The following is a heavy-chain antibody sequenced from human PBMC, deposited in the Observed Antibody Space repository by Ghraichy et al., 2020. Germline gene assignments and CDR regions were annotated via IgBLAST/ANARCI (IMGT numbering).Heavy chain of an antibody. J-gene: IGHJ4*02. Sequence: SGPTLVKPTQTLTLTCTFSGFSLSTSGVGVGWIRQPPGKALEWLAVIYWDDDKRYSPSLKSRLTITKDSSKNQVVLQMTNMDPVDTATYYCAHRPHYYASSPGFDYWGQGTLVTVSS. CDR1: GFSLSTSGVG. CDR2: IYWDDDK. D-gene: IGHD3-22*01. V-gene: IGHV2-5*02. CDR3: AHRPHYYASSPGFDY.